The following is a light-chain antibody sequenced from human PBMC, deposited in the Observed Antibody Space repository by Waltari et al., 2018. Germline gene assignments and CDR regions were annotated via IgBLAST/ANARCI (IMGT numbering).Light chain of an antibody. CDR2: GAS. Sequence: EILLTQSPGTLSLSPGDRAILPCRASQSVPSIYFAWSQQKPGQAPRLLIYGASTRATGIPDRFSGSVSETDFSLTITRLEPEDFAVYYCQQYGRSPTFGQGTRLEIE. J-gene: IGKJ5*01. V-gene: IGKV3-20*01. CDR1: QSVPSIY. CDR3: QQYGRSPT.